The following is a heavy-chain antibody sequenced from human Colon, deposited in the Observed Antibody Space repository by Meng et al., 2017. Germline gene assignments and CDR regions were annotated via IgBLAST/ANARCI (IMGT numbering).Heavy chain of an antibody. CDR1: GYTFTSYD. Sequence: ASVKVSCKASGYTFTSYDINWVRQATGQGLEWMGWMNPNSGNTGYAQKFQGRVTMTRNTSISTAYMELSSLRSEDTAVYYCARGPMVSQYFHHWVQGTLVTVSS. D-gene: IGHD2-8*01. CDR3: ARGPMVSQYFHH. V-gene: IGHV1-8*01. J-gene: IGHJ1*01. CDR2: MNPNSGNT.